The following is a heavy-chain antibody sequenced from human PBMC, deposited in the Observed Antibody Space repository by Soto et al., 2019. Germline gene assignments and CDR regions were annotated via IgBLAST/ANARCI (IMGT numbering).Heavy chain of an antibody. CDR1: GYTFASYA. CDR3: ARGLTIFGVDLYNWFDP. V-gene: IGHV1-3*01. J-gene: IGHJ5*02. Sequence: GASVKVSCKASGYTFASYAMHWVRQAPGQRLEWMGWINAGNGNTKYSQKFQGRVTITRDTSASTAYMELSSLRSEDTAAYYCARGLTIFGVDLYNWFDPWGQGTLVTVSS. D-gene: IGHD3-3*01. CDR2: INAGNGNT.